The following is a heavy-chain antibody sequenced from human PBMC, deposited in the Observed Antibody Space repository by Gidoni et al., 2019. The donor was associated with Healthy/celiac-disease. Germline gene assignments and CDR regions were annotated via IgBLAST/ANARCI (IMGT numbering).Heavy chain of an antibody. J-gene: IGHJ5*02. V-gene: IGHV3-23*01. CDR1: GFTFSSYA. D-gene: IGHD4-17*01. CDR2: ISGSGGST. CDR3: AKDDYGPKGWFDP. Sequence: EVQLLESGGGLVQPGGSLTLFCAASGFTFSSYAMSWVRQAPGKGLEWVSAISGSGGSTYYADSVKGRFTISRDNSKNTLYLQMNSLRAEDTAVYYCAKDDYGPKGWFDPWGQGTLVTVSS.